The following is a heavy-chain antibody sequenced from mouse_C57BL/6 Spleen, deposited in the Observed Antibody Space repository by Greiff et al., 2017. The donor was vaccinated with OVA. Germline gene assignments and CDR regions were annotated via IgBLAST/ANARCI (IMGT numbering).Heavy chain of an antibody. D-gene: IGHD4-1*01. J-gene: IGHJ4*01. CDR2: ISSGSSTI. CDR3: ARRANWDDYYAMDY. CDR1: GFTFSDYG. Sequence: EVQLVESGGGLVKPGGSLKLSCAASGFTFSDYGMHWVRQAPEKGLEWVAYISSGSSTIYYADTVKGRFTISRDNAKNTLFLQMTSLRSEDTAMYYCARRANWDDYYAMDYWGQGTSVTVSS. V-gene: IGHV5-17*01.